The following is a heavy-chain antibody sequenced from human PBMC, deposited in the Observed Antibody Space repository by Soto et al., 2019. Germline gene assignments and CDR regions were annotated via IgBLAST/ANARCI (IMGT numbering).Heavy chain of an antibody. V-gene: IGHV1-8*01. J-gene: IGHJ3*02. CDR1: GYTFTSYD. CDR3: ARCWDGDDAFDI. CDR2: MNPNSGNT. D-gene: IGHD7-27*01. Sequence: ASVKVSCKASGYTFTSYDINWVRQATGQGLEWMGWMNPNSGNTGYAQKIQGRVTMTRNTSISTAYMELSSLRSEDTAMYYCARCWDGDDAFDIWGQGTMVTVSS.